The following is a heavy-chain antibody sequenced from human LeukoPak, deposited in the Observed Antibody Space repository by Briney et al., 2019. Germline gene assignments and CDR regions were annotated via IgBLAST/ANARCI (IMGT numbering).Heavy chain of an antibody. J-gene: IGHJ4*02. CDR3: AHRKNYSDSSVFDN. Sequence: ESDPTLVNPPHPLTLTSTFSGFSLNTRGVGVGWIRQPPGRALEWLALIYWDDDRRYSPSLKSRLTITKDTSKNKVVLTMTNMDPVYIATYFCAHRKNYSDSSVFDNWGQGTLVTVSS. D-gene: IGHD3-22*01. V-gene: IGHV2-5*02. CDR2: IYWDDDR. CDR1: GFSLNTRGVG.